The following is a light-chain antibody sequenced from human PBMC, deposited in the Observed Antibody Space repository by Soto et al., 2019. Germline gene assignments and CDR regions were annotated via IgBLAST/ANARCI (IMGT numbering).Light chain of an antibody. Sequence: QSALTQPRSVSGSPGQSVTISCTGTSSDVGGYNYVSWYQQHPGKAPKLIIYAVSGRPSGVPDRFSGSKSGNTASLTISGLQTEDEADYYCCSYAGSYTLVFGGGTKVTVL. V-gene: IGLV2-11*01. J-gene: IGLJ2*01. CDR3: CSYAGSYTLV. CDR2: AVS. CDR1: SSDVGGYNY.